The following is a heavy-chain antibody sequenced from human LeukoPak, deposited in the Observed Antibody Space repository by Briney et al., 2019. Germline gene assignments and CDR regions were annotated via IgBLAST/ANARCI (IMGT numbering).Heavy chain of an antibody. CDR3: ARGVPGYSYGLGPRPGWFDP. CDR2: ISSSSSTI. CDR1: GFTFSSYS. V-gene: IGHV3-48*01. J-gene: IGHJ5*02. D-gene: IGHD5-18*01. Sequence: GGSLRLSCAASGFTFSSYSMNWVRQAPGKGLEWVSYISSSSSTIYYADSVKGRFTISRDNAKNSLYLQMNSLRAEDTAVYYCARGVPGYSYGLGPRPGWFDPWGQGTLVTVSS.